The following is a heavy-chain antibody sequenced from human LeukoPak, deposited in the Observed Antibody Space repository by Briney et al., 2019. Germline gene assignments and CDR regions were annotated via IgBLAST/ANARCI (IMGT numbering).Heavy chain of an antibody. J-gene: IGHJ5*02. CDR2: INHSGST. Sequence: PSETLSLTCAVYGGSSSGYYWSWIRQPPGKGLERIGEINHSGSTNYNPSLKSRVTISVDTSKNQFSLKLSSVTAADTAVYYCARKWSGYYSSWFDPWGQGTLVTVSS. CDR3: ARKWSGYYSSWFDP. V-gene: IGHV4-34*01. D-gene: IGHD3-3*01. CDR1: GGSSSGYY.